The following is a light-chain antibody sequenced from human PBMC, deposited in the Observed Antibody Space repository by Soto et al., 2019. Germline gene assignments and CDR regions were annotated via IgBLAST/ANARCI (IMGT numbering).Light chain of an antibody. J-gene: IGKJ2*01. V-gene: IGKV1-6*01. CDR3: LQDYNFPYT. CDR1: QGMKND. CDR2: AAS. Sequence: AIQMTQSPSSLSASVGDRVTITCRASQGMKNDLGWYQQRPGKGPKLLIYAASSLQSGVPSRFSGSGSGTDFTLTISSLQPEDFATYYCLQDYNFPYTFGQGTKLEI.